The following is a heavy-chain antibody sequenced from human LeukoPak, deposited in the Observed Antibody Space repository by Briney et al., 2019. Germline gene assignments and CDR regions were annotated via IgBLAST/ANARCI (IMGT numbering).Heavy chain of an antibody. CDR2: ISGSGGST. V-gene: IGHV3-23*01. CDR3: AREVGYFDY. J-gene: IGHJ4*02. Sequence: GGSLRLSCAASGFTFSSYAMSWVRQAPGKGLEWVSAISGSGGSTYYADSVKGRFTISRDNAKNSLYLRMNSLRAEDTAVYYCAREVGYFDYWGQGTLVTVSS. CDR1: GFTFSSYA.